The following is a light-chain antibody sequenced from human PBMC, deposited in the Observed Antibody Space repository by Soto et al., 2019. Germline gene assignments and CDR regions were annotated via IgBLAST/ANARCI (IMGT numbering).Light chain of an antibody. V-gene: IGLV1-40*01. CDR2: GNT. CDR3: QSYDRSLSDWV. Sequence: QSVLTQPPSVSGAPGQRVTISCTGISSNIGSGYDVHWYQQLPGTAPKLLIYGNTNRPSGVPDRFSGSKSGTSASLAITGLQAEDEADYDCQSYDRSLSDWVFGGGTKLTVL. J-gene: IGLJ3*02. CDR1: SSNIGSGYD.